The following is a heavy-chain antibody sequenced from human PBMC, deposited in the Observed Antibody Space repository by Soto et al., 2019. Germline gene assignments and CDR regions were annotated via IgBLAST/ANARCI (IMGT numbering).Heavy chain of an antibody. CDR3: ARDPVPYDSSGSYYVLHY. D-gene: IGHD3-22*01. Sequence: GSLRLSCAASGFTFSSYWMHWVRQAPGKGLVWVSRINSDGSSTSYADAVRGRFTISRDNAKNSLYLQMNSLRAEDTAVYYCARDPVPYDSSGSYYVLHYWGQGTLVTVSS. CDR2: INSDGSST. CDR1: GFTFSSYW. V-gene: IGHV3-74*01. J-gene: IGHJ4*02.